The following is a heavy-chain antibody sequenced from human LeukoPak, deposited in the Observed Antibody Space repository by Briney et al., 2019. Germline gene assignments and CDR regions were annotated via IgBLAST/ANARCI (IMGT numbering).Heavy chain of an antibody. CDR1: GLTFSSYG. CDR3: ARDGSGSYRDY. J-gene: IGHJ4*02. V-gene: IGHV3-30*03. CDR2: ISYDGSNK. Sequence: PGGFLRLSCAASGLTFSSYGMHWVRQAPGKGLEWVAVISYDGSNKYYADSVKGRFTISRDNSKNTLYLQMNSLRAEDTAVYYCARDGSGSYRDYWGQGTLVTVSS. D-gene: IGHD1-26*01.